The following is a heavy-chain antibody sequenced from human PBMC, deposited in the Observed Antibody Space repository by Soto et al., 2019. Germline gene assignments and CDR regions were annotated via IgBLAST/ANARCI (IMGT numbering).Heavy chain of an antibody. V-gene: IGHV3-30*14. CDR1: GFTFSNYP. D-gene: IGHD2-8*02. CDR3: ARRTLVNSRYPQH. Sequence: QVQLVESGGGVVQPGGSLRLSCAASGFTFSNYPMHWVRQAPGKGLEWVAVISYDGSDKYYADSVKGRFTLSRDNSKNTLYLQMNSLTAEDTAVYFCARRTLVNSRYPQHWGQGTLDTVSS. J-gene: IGHJ1*01. CDR2: ISYDGSDK.